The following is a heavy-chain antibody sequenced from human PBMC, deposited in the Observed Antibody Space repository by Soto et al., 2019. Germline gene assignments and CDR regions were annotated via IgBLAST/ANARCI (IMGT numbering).Heavy chain of an antibody. CDR1: GFTFSSYN. J-gene: IGHJ4*02. CDR3: ARARCSSGQCYYCDY. V-gene: IGHV3-64*02. CDR2: ISRSGDRT. D-gene: IGHD2-15*01. Sequence: EVQLVESGEGLVQPGGSLRLSCAASGFTFSSYNIHWIRKAPGKGLEFVSAISRSGDRTYYADSVKGRFTITRDNSKNTVWLQMGSLRAEDMAVYYCARARCSSGQCYYCDYWGRGALVSVSS.